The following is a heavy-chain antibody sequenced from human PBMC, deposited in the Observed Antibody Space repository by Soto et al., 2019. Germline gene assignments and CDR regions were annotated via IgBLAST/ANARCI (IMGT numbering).Heavy chain of an antibody. CDR2: IYYSGST. Sequence: PSETLSLTCTVSGGSISSGGYYWSWIRQHPGKGLEWIGYIYYSGSTYYNPSLKSRVTISVDTSKNQFSLKLSSVTAADTAVYYCARDRPSITGTTYGMDVWGQGTTVTVSS. J-gene: IGHJ6*02. V-gene: IGHV4-31*03. CDR1: GGSISSGGYY. CDR3: ARDRPSITGTTYGMDV. D-gene: IGHD1-20*01.